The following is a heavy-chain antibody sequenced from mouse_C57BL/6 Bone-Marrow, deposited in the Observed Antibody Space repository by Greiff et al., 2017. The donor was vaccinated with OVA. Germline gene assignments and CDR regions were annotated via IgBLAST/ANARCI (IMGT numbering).Heavy chain of an antibody. CDR1: GYTFTSYG. D-gene: IGHD1-1*01. Sequence: VQLQQSGAELARPGASVKLSCKASGYTFTSYGISWVKQRTGQGLEWIGEIYPRSGNTYYNEKFKGKATLTADKSSSTAYMELRSLTSEDSAVYFCAKPLFITTVVADYWGQGTTLTVSS. V-gene: IGHV1-81*01. CDR3: AKPLFITTVVADY. J-gene: IGHJ2*01. CDR2: IYPRSGNT.